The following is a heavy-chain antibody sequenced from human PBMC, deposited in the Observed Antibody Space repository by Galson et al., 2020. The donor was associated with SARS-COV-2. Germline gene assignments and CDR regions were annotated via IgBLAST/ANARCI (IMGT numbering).Heavy chain of an antibody. CDR2: ISGSGGST. Sequence: GESLKISCAASGFTFSSYAMSWVRQAPGKGLEWVSAISGSGGSTYYADSVKGRFTISRDNSKNTLYLQMNSLRAEDTAVYYCAKGLLTGVNGYFDYWGQGTLVTVSS. V-gene: IGHV3-23*01. D-gene: IGHD7-27*01. J-gene: IGHJ4*02. CDR3: AKGLLTGVNGYFDY. CDR1: GFTFSSYA.